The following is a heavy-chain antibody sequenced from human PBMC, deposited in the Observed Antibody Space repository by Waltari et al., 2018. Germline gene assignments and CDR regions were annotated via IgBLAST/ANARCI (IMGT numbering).Heavy chain of an antibody. J-gene: IGHJ4*02. CDR3: ATYSASRGFNY. D-gene: IGHD6-13*01. CDR2: IRSDGSNI. Sequence: QVQLVESGGGVVQPGESLRLSCAASGLTFGTSGLPWVRQAPGKGLEWVAYIRSDGSNINYADSVKGRFTISRDNSKNTLYLQMNSLRAEDTAVYYCATYSASRGFNYWGQGTLVTVSS. V-gene: IGHV3-30*02. CDR1: GLTFGTSG.